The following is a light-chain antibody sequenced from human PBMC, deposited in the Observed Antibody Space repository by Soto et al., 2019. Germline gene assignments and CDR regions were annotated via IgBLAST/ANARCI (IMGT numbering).Light chain of an antibody. CDR1: SSNIGSNY. Sequence: QSVLTQPPSASGTPGQRVTISCSGSSSNIGSNYVYWYQQLPGTAPKLLIYRNNQRPSGVPDRFSGSKSGTSASLAISGLWSEDEADYYCAAWDDSLSGRDVVFGGGTKLTVL. CDR2: RNN. J-gene: IGLJ2*01. V-gene: IGLV1-47*03. CDR3: AAWDDSLSGRDVV.